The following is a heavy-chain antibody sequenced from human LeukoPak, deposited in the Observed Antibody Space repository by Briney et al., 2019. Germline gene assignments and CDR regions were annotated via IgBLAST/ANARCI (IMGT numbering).Heavy chain of an antibody. J-gene: IGHJ6*03. CDR2: IYPGDSDT. CDR3: ARRGSSGWYGTFYMDV. CDR1: GYSFTSYW. D-gene: IGHD6-19*01. V-gene: IGHV5-51*03. Sequence: PGESLKISCKGSGYSFTSYWIGWVRQMPGKGLEWMGIIYPGDSDTRYSPSFQGQVTISADKSISTAYLQWSSLKASDTAMYYCARRGSSGWYGTFYMDVWGKGTTVTVSS.